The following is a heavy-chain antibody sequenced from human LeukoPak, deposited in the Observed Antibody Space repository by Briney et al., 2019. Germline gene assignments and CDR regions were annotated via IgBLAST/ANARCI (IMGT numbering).Heavy chain of an antibody. V-gene: IGHV4-59*01. J-gene: IGHJ4*02. CDR2: IYYSGST. Sequence: KPSETLSLTCTVSGGSISSYYWSWIRQPPGEGLEWIGYIYYSGSTNYNPSLKSRVTISVDTSKNQFSLKLSSVTAADTAVYYCARDLQYYDYVWGSYDYYFDYWGQGTLVTVSS. D-gene: IGHD3-16*01. CDR1: GGSISSYY. CDR3: ARDLQYYDYVWGSYDYYFDY.